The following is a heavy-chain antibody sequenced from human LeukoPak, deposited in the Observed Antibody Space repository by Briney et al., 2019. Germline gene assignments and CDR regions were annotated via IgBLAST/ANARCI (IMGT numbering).Heavy chain of an antibody. CDR2: IYWNDEK. CDR1: GFSLSTSGVG. Sequence: SGPTLVNPTQTLTLTCTFSGFSLSTSGVGVGWIRQPPGKALEWLAVIYWNDEKRYSPSLKSRLTITKDTSKNQVVLTMTNMDPVDTATYYCAPQQGTGCSSTSCYPWFDPWGQGTLVTVSS. D-gene: IGHD2-2*01. V-gene: IGHV2-5*01. J-gene: IGHJ5*02. CDR3: APQQGTGCSSTSCYPWFDP.